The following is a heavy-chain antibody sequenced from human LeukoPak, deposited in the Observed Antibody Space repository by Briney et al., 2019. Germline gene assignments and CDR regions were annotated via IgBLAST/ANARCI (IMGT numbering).Heavy chain of an antibody. CDR3: ARNREYCSGGSCYHWFDP. D-gene: IGHD2-15*01. CDR2: IIPTFGTA. Sequence: SVKVSCKASGGTFSSYAISWVRQAPGQGLEWMGGIIPTFGTANYAQKFQGRVTITADESTSTAYMELSSLRSEDTAVYYCARNREYCSGGSCYHWFDPWGQGTLVTVSS. J-gene: IGHJ5*02. V-gene: IGHV1-69*13. CDR1: GGTFSSYA.